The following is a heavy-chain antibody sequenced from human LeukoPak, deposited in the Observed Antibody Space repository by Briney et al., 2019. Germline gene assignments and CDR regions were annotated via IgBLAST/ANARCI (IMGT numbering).Heavy chain of an antibody. D-gene: IGHD6-13*01. V-gene: IGHV3-23*01. CDR2: ISGSGGST. Sequence: GGSLRLSCTASGLTFSSYAMSWARHAPGKGLEGVSAISGSGGSTYYADSVKGRFTISRDNSKNTLYLQMNNLRAEDTAVYYCAKGSGQLEGAFDIWGQGTMVTVSS. CDR3: AKGSGQLEGAFDI. J-gene: IGHJ3*02. CDR1: GLTFSSYA.